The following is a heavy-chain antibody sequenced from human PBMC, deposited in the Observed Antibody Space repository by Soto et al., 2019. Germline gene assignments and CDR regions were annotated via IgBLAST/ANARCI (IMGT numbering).Heavy chain of an antibody. D-gene: IGHD2-15*01. CDR3: AKPLSRYCSGGSCYPLDY. CDR1: GFTFSSYA. Sequence: GGSLRLSCAASGFTFSSYAMSWVRQAPGKGLEWVSAISGSGGSTYYADSVKGRFTISRDNSKNTLYLQMNSLRAEDTAVYYCAKPLSRYCSGGSCYPLDYWGQGTLVTVSS. CDR2: ISGSGGST. V-gene: IGHV3-23*01. J-gene: IGHJ4*02.